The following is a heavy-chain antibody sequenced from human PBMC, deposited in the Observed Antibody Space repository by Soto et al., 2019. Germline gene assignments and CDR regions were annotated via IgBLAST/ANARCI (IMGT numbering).Heavy chain of an antibody. Sequence: SVNVSCKASGYTFTSYAMHSVRQAPGQRLEWMGWINAGNGNTKYSQKFQGRVTITRDTSASTAYMELRNLRSDDTAVYFCARGIAAEVGNDYWGQATLVTLSS. CDR2: INAGNGNT. CDR3: ARGIAAEVGNDY. V-gene: IGHV1-3*01. D-gene: IGHD6-13*01. CDR1: GYTFTSYA. J-gene: IGHJ4*02.